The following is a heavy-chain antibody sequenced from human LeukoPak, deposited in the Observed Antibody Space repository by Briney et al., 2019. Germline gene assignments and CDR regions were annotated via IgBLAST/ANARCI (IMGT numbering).Heavy chain of an antibody. CDR2: ISSSGSTI. Sequence: GGSLRLSCAASGFTFSSYEMNWVRQAPGKGLEWVSYISSSGSTIYYADSVKGRFTISRDNAKNSLYLQMNSLRAEDTAVYYCARAPIYGSQDYWGQGTLVTVSS. CDR1: GFTFSSYE. V-gene: IGHV3-48*03. J-gene: IGHJ4*02. D-gene: IGHD2/OR15-2a*01. CDR3: ARAPIYGSQDY.